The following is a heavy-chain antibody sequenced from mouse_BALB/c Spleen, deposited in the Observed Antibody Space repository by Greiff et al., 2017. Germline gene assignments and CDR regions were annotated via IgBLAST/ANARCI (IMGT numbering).Heavy chain of an antibody. V-gene: IGHV1S56*01. CDR1: GYTFTSYY. J-gene: IGHJ4*01. Sequence: QVQLKESGPELVKPGASVRISCKASGYTFTSYYIHWVKQRPGQGLEWIGWIYPGNVNTKYNEKFKGKATLTADKSSSTAYMQLSSLTSEDSAVYFCARRGGYDRGGYAMDYWGQGTSGTVSS. CDR2: IYPGNVNT. CDR3: ARRGGYDRGGYAMDY. D-gene: IGHD2-2*01.